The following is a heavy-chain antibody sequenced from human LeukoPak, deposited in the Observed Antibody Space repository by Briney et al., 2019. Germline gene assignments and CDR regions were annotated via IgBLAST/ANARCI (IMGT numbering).Heavy chain of an antibody. Sequence: ASVKVSCKASGGTFSSYAISWVQQAPGQGLEWMGRIIPILGIANYAQKFQGRVTITADKSTSTAYMELSSLRSEDTAVYYCARSFYYYDSSVAYFDYWGQGTLVTVSS. CDR3: ARSFYYYDSSVAYFDY. V-gene: IGHV1-69*04. J-gene: IGHJ4*02. D-gene: IGHD3-22*01. CDR1: GGTFSSYA. CDR2: IIPILGIA.